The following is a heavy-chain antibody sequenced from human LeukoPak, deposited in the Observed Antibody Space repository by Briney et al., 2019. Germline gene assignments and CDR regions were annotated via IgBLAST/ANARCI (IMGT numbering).Heavy chain of an antibody. J-gene: IGHJ4*02. V-gene: IGHV1-46*01. D-gene: IGHD3-3*01. CDR1: GYTFTSYY. CDR3: ARSSITIFGVVITGDY. CDR2: FNPSGGTT. Sequence: ASVKVSCKGSGYTFTSYYMHWVRQAPGQGLEWMGIFNPSGGTTSYAQKFQGRVTMTRDTSTSTVYMELSNLRSEDTAVYYCARSSITIFGVVITGDYWGQGTLVTVSS.